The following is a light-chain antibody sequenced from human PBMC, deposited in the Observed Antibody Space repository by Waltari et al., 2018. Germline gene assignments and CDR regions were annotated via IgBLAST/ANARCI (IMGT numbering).Light chain of an antibody. J-gene: IGLJ3*02. CDR2: EVT. CDR1: SSDVGYYNY. CDR3: TSLAAGSTWV. V-gene: IGLV2-8*01. Sequence: QSALTQPPSASGSPGQSVTIACTGTSSDVGYYNYVSWYQQHPGKAPNLMIYEVTKRPSGVPDRFSGSKSDNTASLTVSGVQVEDEADYYCTSLAAGSTWVFGGGTKLTVL.